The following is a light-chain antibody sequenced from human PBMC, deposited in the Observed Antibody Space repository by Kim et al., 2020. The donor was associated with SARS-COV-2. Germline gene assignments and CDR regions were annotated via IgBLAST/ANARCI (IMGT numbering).Light chain of an antibody. CDR1: RSNNGSNY. J-gene: IGLJ2*01. V-gene: IGLV1-47*01. Sequence: GTPGNRVNISWSGRRSNNGSNYVYWYQHFPRPAPKLLIYKNKPRPSAVPDRFSGSKSGTSASLAISGVRSEDEADDYRASWHESLLFGGGTQLTVL. CDR3: ASWHESLL. CDR2: KNK.